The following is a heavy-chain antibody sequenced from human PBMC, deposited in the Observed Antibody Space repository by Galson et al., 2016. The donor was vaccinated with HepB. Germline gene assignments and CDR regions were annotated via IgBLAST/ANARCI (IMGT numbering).Heavy chain of an antibody. Sequence: SLRLSCAASGFTFRIYGMTWVRQAPGRGLEWISAISGAGLGTYYADPVKGRFTISRDNSKNMLFLEMNSLRVEDTAVYYCAKDRLELSNWGQGTLVIVSS. CDR3: AKDRLELSN. D-gene: IGHD1-7*01. J-gene: IGHJ4*02. V-gene: IGHV3-23*01. CDR1: GFTFRIYG. CDR2: ISGAGLGT.